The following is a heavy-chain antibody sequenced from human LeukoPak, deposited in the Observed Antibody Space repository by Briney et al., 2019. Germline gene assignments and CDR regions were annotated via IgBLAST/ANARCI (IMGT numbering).Heavy chain of an antibody. CDR1: GGSLSGYY. CDR3: ARSAVAGKGETVNWFDP. CDR2: INHSGST. Sequence: SETLSLTCAVYGGSLSGYYWSWIRQPPGKGPEWIGEINHSGSTNYNPSLKSRVTISVDTSKNQFSLKLSSVTAADTTVYYCARSAVAGKGETVNWFDPWGQGTLVTVSS. J-gene: IGHJ5*02. V-gene: IGHV4-34*01. D-gene: IGHD6-19*01.